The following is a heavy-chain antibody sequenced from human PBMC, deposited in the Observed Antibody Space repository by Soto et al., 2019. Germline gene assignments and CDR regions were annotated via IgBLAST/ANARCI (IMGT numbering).Heavy chain of an antibody. V-gene: IGHV1-46*03. J-gene: IGHJ4*02. CDR1: GXIFASYY. D-gene: IGHD3-10*01. CDR2: INPFDGSR. CDR3: SRVDPGETSPFDH. Sequence: ASVKVSCKASGXIFASYYIHWVRQAPGQGLEWMGWINPFDGSRMFAQSFQGRVTMTRDTSTSTVYMEVSSLRSEDTAVYYCSRVDPGETSPFDHWGQGTLVTVSS.